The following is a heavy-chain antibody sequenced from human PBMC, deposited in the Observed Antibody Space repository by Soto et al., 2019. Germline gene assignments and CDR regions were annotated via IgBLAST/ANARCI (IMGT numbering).Heavy chain of an antibody. V-gene: IGHV4-39*01. J-gene: IGHJ5*02. D-gene: IGHD2-15*01. CDR3: ARHDLLPGGWFDP. CDR1: GGSIRSYY. Sequence: SETLSLPCTVPGGSIRSYYWRWIRQPPGKGLEWIGSMYYSGSTYYSPSLKSRVTISVDTSKNQLLLRLTSVTAADTAVYYCARHDLLPGGWFDPWGQGTLVTVSS. CDR2: MYYSGST.